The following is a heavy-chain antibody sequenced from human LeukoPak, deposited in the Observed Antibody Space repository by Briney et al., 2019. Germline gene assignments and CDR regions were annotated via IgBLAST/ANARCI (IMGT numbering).Heavy chain of an antibody. D-gene: IGHD6-6*01. CDR1: GGSISTYY. Sequence: SETLSLTCTVSGGSISTYYWSWIRQPAGKGLEWIGRIHTSGNTDYNPSLKSRVTMSVDTSKDQFSLKLSSVTAADTAVYYCAREGSMTARPFVSIDYWGQGTLVTISS. CDR3: AREGSMTARPFVSIDY. V-gene: IGHV4-4*07. CDR2: IHTSGNT. J-gene: IGHJ4*02.